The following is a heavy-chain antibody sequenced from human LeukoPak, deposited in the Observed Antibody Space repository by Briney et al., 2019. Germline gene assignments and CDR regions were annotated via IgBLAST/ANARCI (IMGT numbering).Heavy chain of an antibody. CDR2: INHSGST. D-gene: IGHD3-9*01. CDR3: ARHDPYDILTNFDY. J-gene: IGHJ4*02. V-gene: IGHV4-34*01. CDR1: GGSFSGYY. Sequence: SQTLSLTCAVYGGSFSGYYWSWIRQPPGKGLEWIGEINHSGSTNYNPSLKSRVTISVDTSKNQLSLKLSSVTAADTAVYYCARHDPYDILTNFDYWGQGTLVTVSS.